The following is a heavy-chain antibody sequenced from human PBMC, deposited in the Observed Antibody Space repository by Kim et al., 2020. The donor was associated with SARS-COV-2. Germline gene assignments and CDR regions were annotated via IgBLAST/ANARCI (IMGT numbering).Heavy chain of an antibody. CDR1: GGSFSGYY. CDR3: ARVRDIVVVPAAICS. Sequence: SETLSLTCAVYGGSFSGYYWSWIRQPPGKGLEWIGEINHSGSTNYNPSLKSRVTISVDTSKNQFSLKLSSVTAADTAVYYCARVRDIVVVPAAICSWGQG. J-gene: IGHJ5*02. V-gene: IGHV4-34*01. D-gene: IGHD2-2*01. CDR2: INHSGST.